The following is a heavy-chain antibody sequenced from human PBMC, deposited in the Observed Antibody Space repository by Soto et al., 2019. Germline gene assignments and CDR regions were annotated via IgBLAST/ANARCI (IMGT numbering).Heavy chain of an antibody. D-gene: IGHD6-19*01. Sequence: ASVKVSCKASGYTFASYGISWVRQAPGQGLEWMGWISAYNGNTNYAQKLQGRVTMTTDTSTSTAYMELRSLRSDDTAVYYCARDSSGRNWFDPWGQGTLVTVSS. CDR2: ISAYNGNT. CDR3: ARDSSGRNWFDP. V-gene: IGHV1-18*01. J-gene: IGHJ5*02. CDR1: GYTFASYG.